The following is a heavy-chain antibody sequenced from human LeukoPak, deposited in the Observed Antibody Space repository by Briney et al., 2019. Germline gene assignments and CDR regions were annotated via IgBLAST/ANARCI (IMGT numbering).Heavy chain of an antibody. V-gene: IGHV1-69*13. CDR2: IIPIFGTA. Sequence: SVKVSCKASGGTCSSYAISWVRQAPGQGLEWMGGIIPIFGTANYAQKFQGRVTITADESTSTAYMELSSLRSEDTAVYYCARFPGYYDSSGYYYEGWFDPWGQGTLVTVSS. CDR3: ARFPGYYDSSGYYYEGWFDP. CDR1: GGTCSSYA. D-gene: IGHD3-22*01. J-gene: IGHJ5*02.